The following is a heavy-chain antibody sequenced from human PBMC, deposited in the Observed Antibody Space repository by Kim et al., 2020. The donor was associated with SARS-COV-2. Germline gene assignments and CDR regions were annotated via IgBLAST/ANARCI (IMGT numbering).Heavy chain of an antibody. CDR3: ARSPARQIVLMVYAPRWFDP. D-gene: IGHD2-8*01. Sequence: SETLSLTCTVSGGSISSSSYYWGWIRQPPGKGLEWIGSIYYSGSTYYNPSLKSRVTISVDTSKNQFSLKLSSVTAADTAVYYCARSPARQIVLMVYAPRWFDPWGQGTLVTVSS. CDR2: IYYSGST. J-gene: IGHJ5*02. V-gene: IGHV4-39*01. CDR1: GGSISSSSYY.